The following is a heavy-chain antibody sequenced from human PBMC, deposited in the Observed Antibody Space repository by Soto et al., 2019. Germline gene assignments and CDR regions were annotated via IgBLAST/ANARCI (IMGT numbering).Heavy chain of an antibody. Sequence: QVQLVEPGGGVVQPGRSLRLSCAASGFTFSSYGMHWVRQAPGKGLEWVAVISYDGSNKYYADSVKGRFTISRDNSKNTLYLQMNSLRAEDTAVYYCAKEGTTVTIFDYWGQGTLVTVSS. CDR3: AKEGTTVTIFDY. V-gene: IGHV3-30*18. D-gene: IGHD4-4*01. CDR2: ISYDGSNK. J-gene: IGHJ4*02. CDR1: GFTFSSYG.